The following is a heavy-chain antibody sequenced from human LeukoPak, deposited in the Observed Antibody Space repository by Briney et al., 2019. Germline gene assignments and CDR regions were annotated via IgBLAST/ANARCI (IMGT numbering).Heavy chain of an antibody. J-gene: IGHJ5*02. CDR1: GGSISSSNW. CDR3: ARDPVPYYYGSGTPS. V-gene: IGHV4-4*02. D-gene: IGHD3-10*01. CDR2: IYYSGST. Sequence: SETLSLTCAVSGGSISSSNWWSWVRQPPGKGLEWIGSIYYSGSTYYNPSLKSRVTISVDTSKNQFSLNLSSVTAADTAVYYCARDPVPYYYGSGTPSWGQGTLVTVSS.